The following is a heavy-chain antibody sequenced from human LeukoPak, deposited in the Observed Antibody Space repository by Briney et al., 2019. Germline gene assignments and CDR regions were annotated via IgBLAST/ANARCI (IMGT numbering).Heavy chain of an antibody. V-gene: IGHV4-34*01. CDR1: GGSFSGYY. D-gene: IGHD2-2*01. J-gene: IGHJ6*04. Sequence: SETLSLTCAVYGGSFSGYYWNWIRQPPGKGLEWIGEINHSGTTNYNPSLKSRVTISVDTSKNQFSLRLSSVTAADTAVYYCARGLRLPSRFTPAVPHVWGKGTTVTVSA. CDR2: INHSGTT. CDR3: ARGLRLPSRFTPAVPHV.